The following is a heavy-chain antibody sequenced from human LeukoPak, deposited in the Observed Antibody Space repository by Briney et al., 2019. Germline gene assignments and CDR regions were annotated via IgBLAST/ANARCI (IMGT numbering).Heavy chain of an antibody. Sequence: SVKVSCKASGGTFSSYAISWARQAPGQGLEWMGGIIPIFGTANYAQKFQGRVTITADESTSTAYMELSSLRSEDTAVYYCAREGCSGGSCYSAWFDPWGQGTLVTVSS. CDR2: IIPIFGTA. V-gene: IGHV1-69*13. CDR1: GGTFSSYA. J-gene: IGHJ5*02. D-gene: IGHD2-15*01. CDR3: AREGCSGGSCYSAWFDP.